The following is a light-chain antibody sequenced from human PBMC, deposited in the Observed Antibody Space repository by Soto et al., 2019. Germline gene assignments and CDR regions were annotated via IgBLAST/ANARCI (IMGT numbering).Light chain of an antibody. Sequence: QSVLTQPASVSGSPGQSITISCTGTSSDVGGYNYVSWYQQHPGKAPKLMIYDVSNRPXGVSNRFSGSKSGNTASLTISGXXXXXXADYYCSSYTSSSTRVFGTGTKLTVL. V-gene: IGLV2-14*01. CDR3: SSYTSSSTRV. J-gene: IGLJ1*01. CDR2: DVS. CDR1: SSDVGGYNY.